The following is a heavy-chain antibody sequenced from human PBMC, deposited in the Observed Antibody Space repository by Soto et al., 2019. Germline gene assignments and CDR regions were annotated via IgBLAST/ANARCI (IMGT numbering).Heavy chain of an antibody. V-gene: IGHV6-1*01. CDR3: VRDWDSVNAFDI. J-gene: IGHJ3*02. CDR1: GDSVSSNSAA. D-gene: IGHD1-26*01. Sequence: QVQLQQSGPGLVKPSQTLSLTCAISGDSVSSNSAAWNWIRQSPSRALEWLGRTYYRSKWYNDYAVSVKSRIITNPDTSKNLCSLQLNSVTPDGTAVYYGVRDWDSVNAFDIWGQGRMVTVSS. CDR2: TYYRSKWYN.